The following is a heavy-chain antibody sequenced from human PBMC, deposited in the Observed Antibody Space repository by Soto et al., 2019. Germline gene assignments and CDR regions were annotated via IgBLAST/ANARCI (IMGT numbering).Heavy chain of an antibody. D-gene: IGHD3-3*02. CDR1: WGSVSSNTAT. V-gene: IGHV6-1*01. CDR2: TYYRSNWNF. CDR3: AGELDIHHGLGY. Sequence: PSQTLSLTCAISWGSVSSNTATWNWVRQPPSRGLEWLGRTYYRSNWNFDYALSVKSRITINPDTYKNQFSLQLNSLTPEDTAVYYCAGELDIHHGLGYWGPGTSVTVSS. J-gene: IGHJ4*02.